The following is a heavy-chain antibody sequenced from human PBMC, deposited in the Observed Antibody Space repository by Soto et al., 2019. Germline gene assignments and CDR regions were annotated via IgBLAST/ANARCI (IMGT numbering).Heavy chain of an antibody. Sequence: QVLLVQSGAEVKKPGASVKVSCKASGFSFTTYYMHWVRQAPGEGLQWMGVINPSGDATTYAQRFQGRVSLTKDTSASTVYMVLSSLRSEDTAVYYCTRDWELGYWCQGTLVTVSS. V-gene: IGHV1-46*01. CDR2: INPSGDAT. D-gene: IGHD3-10*01. J-gene: IGHJ4*02. CDR1: GFSFTTYY. CDR3: TRDWELGY.